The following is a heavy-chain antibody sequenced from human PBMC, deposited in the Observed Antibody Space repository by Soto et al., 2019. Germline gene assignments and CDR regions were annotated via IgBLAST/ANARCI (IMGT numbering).Heavy chain of an antibody. CDR2: IYYSGSN. CDR3: ARASFTMVRGVMYYYYGMDV. D-gene: IGHD3-10*01. J-gene: IGHJ6*02. Sequence: SETLSLTCTVSGGSISSSSYYWGWIRQPPGKGLEWIGYIYYSGSNYYNPSLKSRVTISVDTSKNQFSLKLSSVTAADTAVYYCARASFTMVRGVMYYYYGMDVWGQGTTVTVSS. CDR1: GGSISSSSYY. V-gene: IGHV4-30-4*08.